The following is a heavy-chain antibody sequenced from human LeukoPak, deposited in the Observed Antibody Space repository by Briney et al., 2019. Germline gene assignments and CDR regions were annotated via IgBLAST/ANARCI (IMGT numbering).Heavy chain of an antibody. CDR2: INHSGST. D-gene: IGHD3-3*01. CDR1: GGSFSGYY. CDR3: ARVAKKGVLRFLEWLSNYMDV. Sequence: SETLSLTCAVYGGSFSGYYWSWIRQPPGKGLEWIGEINHSGSTNYNPSLKSRVTISVDTSKNQFSLKLSSVTAADAAVYYCARVAKKGVLRFLEWLSNYMDVWGKGTTVTVSS. J-gene: IGHJ6*03. V-gene: IGHV4-34*01.